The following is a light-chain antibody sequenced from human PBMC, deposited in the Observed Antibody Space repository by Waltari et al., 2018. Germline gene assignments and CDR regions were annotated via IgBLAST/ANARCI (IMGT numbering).Light chain of an antibody. V-gene: IGKV1-9*01. CDR2: STS. Sequence: DIQLTQSPSFLSASVGDRVTITCRASQAMSSYLAWYQQIPGKAPKLLIHSTSTLQSGVPSRFSGSGSGAEFTLTVSSLQPEDFAIYYCQHFDNYPRLIFGGGTRVAIK. J-gene: IGKJ4*01. CDR1: QAMSSY. CDR3: QHFDNYPRLI.